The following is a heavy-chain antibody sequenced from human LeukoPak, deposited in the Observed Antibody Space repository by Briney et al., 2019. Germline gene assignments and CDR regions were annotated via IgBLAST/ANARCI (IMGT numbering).Heavy chain of an antibody. J-gene: IGHJ4*02. CDR2: IYPGDSDT. Sequence: GESLEISCKGSGYSFTSYWIGWVRQMPGKGLEWMGIIYPGDSDTRYSPSFQGQVTISADKSISTAYLQWSSLKASDTAMYYCALQPRHTVTTPSYFDYWGQGTLVTVSS. V-gene: IGHV5-51*01. CDR1: GYSFTSYW. CDR3: ALQPRHTVTTPSYFDY. D-gene: IGHD4-17*01.